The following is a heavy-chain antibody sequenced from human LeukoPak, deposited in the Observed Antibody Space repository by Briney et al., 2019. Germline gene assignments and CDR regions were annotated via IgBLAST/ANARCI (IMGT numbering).Heavy chain of an antibody. D-gene: IGHD2-15*01. Sequence: ASVKVSCKASGYTFTSYGISWVRQAPGQGLEWMGWISAYNGNTNYAQKLQGRVTVTTDTSTSTASMELRSQRSDDTAVYYCARDLSVGTSYFDYWGQGTLVTVSS. CDR1: GYTFTSYG. J-gene: IGHJ4*02. V-gene: IGHV1-18*01. CDR2: ISAYNGNT. CDR3: ARDLSVGTSYFDY.